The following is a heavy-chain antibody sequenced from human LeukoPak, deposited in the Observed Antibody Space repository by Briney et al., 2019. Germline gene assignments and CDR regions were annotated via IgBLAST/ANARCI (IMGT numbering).Heavy chain of an antibody. Sequence: SETLSLTCAVYGGSFSGYYWSWIRQPPGKGLEWIGEINHSGSTNYNPSLKSRVTISVDTSKNQFSLKLSSVTAADTAVYYCARRSVGAWQFDYWGQGTLVTVSS. CDR2: INHSGST. V-gene: IGHV4-34*01. CDR1: GGSFSGYY. J-gene: IGHJ4*02. D-gene: IGHD3-16*01. CDR3: ARRSVGAWQFDY.